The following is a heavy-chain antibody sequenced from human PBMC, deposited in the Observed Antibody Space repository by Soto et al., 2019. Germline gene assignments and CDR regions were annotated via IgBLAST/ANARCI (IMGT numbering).Heavy chain of an antibody. CDR3: ARGWGYDSNDYYYAY. CDR1: GGTFSRHA. J-gene: IGHJ4*02. CDR2: IIPIFGTA. V-gene: IGHV1-69*01. D-gene: IGHD3-22*01. Sequence: QVQLVQSGAEVRKPGSSVKVSCKASGGTFSRHAISWERQAPGQGLEWIGGIIPIFGTANHAQKFQGRVTIIADESTSTVYMELSSLRSEDTAMYYCARGWGYDSNDYYYAYWGQGTLVIVSS.